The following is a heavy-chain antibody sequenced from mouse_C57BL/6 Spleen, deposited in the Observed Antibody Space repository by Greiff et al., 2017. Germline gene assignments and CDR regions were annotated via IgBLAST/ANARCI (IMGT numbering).Heavy chain of an antibody. Sequence: EVQVVESGGGLVKPGGSLKLSCAASGFTFSDYGMHWVRQAPEKGLEWVAYISSGSSTIYYADTVKGRFTISRDNAKNTLFLQMTSLRSEDTAMYYCARRHYYGSSYDYFDYWGQGTTLTVSS. CDR1: GFTFSDYG. D-gene: IGHD1-1*01. J-gene: IGHJ2*01. CDR2: ISSGSSTI. V-gene: IGHV5-17*01. CDR3: ARRHYYGSSYDYFDY.